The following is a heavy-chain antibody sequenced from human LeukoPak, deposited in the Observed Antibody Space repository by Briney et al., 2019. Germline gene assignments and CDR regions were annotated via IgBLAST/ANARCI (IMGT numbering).Heavy chain of an antibody. V-gene: IGHV3-30*02. CDR1: GFTFSSYG. D-gene: IGHD2-8*01. CDR3: AKLKYEYYYYGMDV. Sequence: GGSLRLSCAASGFTFSSYGMHWVRQAPGKGLEWVAFIRYDGSNKYYADSVKGRFTISRDNSKNTLYLQMNSLRAEDTAVHYCAKLKYEYYYYGMDVWGQGTTVTVSS. J-gene: IGHJ6*02. CDR2: IRYDGSNK.